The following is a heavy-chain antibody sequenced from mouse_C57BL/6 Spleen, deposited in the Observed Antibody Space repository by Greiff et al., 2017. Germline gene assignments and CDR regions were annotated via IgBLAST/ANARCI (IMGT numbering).Heavy chain of an antibody. D-gene: IGHD1-1*01. CDR3: TRRGYGRSFFYFCC. CDR2: IDPETGGT. Sequence: VQLQQPGAELVKPGASVTMSCKASGYTFTDYEMTWVKQTPVHGLEWIGDIDPETGGTAYNQKFKGKAILTVDKSSSTAYMELRSLSSEDSAVYYCTRRGYGRSFFYFCCWGHSATLSV. CDR1: GYTFTDYE. J-gene: IGHJ2*01. V-gene: IGHV1-15*01.